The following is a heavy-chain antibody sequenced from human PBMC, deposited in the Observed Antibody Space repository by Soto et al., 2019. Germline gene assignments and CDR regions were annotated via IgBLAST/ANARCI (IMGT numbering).Heavy chain of an antibody. D-gene: IGHD2-2*01. CDR2: ISHSGTYI. CDR3: ASPRDYCVSNTNCFIAFDI. V-gene: IGHV3-21*01. CDR1: GFTFGDYI. J-gene: IGHJ3*02. Sequence: AQLVESGGSLVKPGDSLRLSCAASGFTFGDYIMNWVRQAPGRGLEWVASISHSGTYIFYADSVKCRFTISRDNAKDSLFLQMNSLRVEDTAIYYCASPRDYCVSNTNCFIAFDIWGQGTGVTVSS.